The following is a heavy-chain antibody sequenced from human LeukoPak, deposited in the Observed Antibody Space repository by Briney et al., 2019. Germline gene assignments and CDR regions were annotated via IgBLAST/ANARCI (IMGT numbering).Heavy chain of an antibody. CDR3: ARAVGYYDSSGYDYYYYYMDV. CDR2: INPNSGGT. J-gene: IGHJ6*03. V-gene: IGHV1-2*06. Sequence: ASVKVSCKASGYTFIGYYMHWVRQAPGQGLEWMGRINPNSGGTNYAQKIQGRVTITTDESTSTAYMELSSLRSEDTAVYYCARAVGYYDSSGYDYYYYYMDVWGKGTTVTVSS. D-gene: IGHD3-22*01. CDR1: GYTFIGYY.